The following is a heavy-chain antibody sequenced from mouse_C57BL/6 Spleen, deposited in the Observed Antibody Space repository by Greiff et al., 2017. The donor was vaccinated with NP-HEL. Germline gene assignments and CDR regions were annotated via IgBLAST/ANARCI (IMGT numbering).Heavy chain of an antibody. CDR3: TTGGRLLYFDD. CDR1: GFNIKDDY. V-gene: IGHV14-4*01. J-gene: IGHJ2*01. D-gene: IGHD1-1*01. CDR2: IDPENGDT. Sequence: VQLQQSGAELVRPGASVKLSCTASGFNIKDDYMHWVKQRPEQGLEWIGWIDPENGDTEYASKFQGKATITADTSSNTAYLQLSSLTSEDTAVYYCTTGGRLLYFDDWGQGTTLTVSS.